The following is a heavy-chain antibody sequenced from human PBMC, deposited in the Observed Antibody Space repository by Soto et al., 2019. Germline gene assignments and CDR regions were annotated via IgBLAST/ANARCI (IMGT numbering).Heavy chain of an antibody. D-gene: IGHD3-3*01. V-gene: IGHV1-3*01. CDR2: INAGNGNT. CDR3: ARDRKDYDFWSGYRDAFDI. J-gene: IGHJ3*02. CDR1: GYTFTSYA. Sequence: GASVKVSCKASGYTFTSYAMHWVRQAPGQRLEWMGWINAGNGNTKYSQKFQGRVTITRDTSASTAYMELSSLRSEDTAVYYCARDRKDYDFWSGYRDAFDIWGQGTMVTVSS.